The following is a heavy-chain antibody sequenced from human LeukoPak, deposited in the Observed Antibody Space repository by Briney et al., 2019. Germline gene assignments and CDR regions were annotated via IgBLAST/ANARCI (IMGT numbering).Heavy chain of an antibody. CDR1: GGSISSGGYY. D-gene: IGHD3-10*01. CDR2: IYYSGST. J-gene: IGHJ6*02. CDR3: ARVNYYGSGSRYYYYGMDA. V-gene: IGHV4-31*03. Sequence: NSSETLSLTCTVSGGSISSGGYYWSWIRQHPGKGLEWIGYIYYSGSTYYNPSLKSRVTISVDTSKNQFSLKLSSVTAADTAVYYCARVNYYGSGSRYYYYGMDAWGQGTTVTVSS.